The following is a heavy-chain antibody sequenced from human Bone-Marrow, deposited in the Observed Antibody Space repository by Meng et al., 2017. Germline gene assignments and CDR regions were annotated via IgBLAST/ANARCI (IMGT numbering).Heavy chain of an antibody. CDR3: TGGEDH. CDR1: GFSVSNEF. V-gene: IGHV3-66*01. J-gene: IGHJ4*02. Sequence: VQLVESGGGVVQPGRSLRLSCAASGFSVSNEFMSWVRQAQGKGLEWVSVIYSGGGTDYADSVKGRFTTSRDSSKNTMYLQMNNLRADDTAMYYCTGGEDHWGQGTLVTVS. CDR2: IYSGGGT.